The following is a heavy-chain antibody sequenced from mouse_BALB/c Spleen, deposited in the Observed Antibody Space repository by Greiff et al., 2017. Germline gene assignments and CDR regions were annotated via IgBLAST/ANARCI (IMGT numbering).Heavy chain of an antibody. CDR3: ARQEGTTALDY. D-gene: IGHD1-2*01. CDR2: ISSGGSYT. Sequence: EVMLVESGGDLVKPGGSLKLSCAASGFTFSSYGMSWVRQTPDKRLEWVATISSGGSYTYYPDSVKGRFTISRDNAKNTLYLQMSSLKSEDTAMYYCARQEGTTALDYWGQGTTLTVSS. V-gene: IGHV5-6*01. J-gene: IGHJ2*01. CDR1: GFTFSSYG.